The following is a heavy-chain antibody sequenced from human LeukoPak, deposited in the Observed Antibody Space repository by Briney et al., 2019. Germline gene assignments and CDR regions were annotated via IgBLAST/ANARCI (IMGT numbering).Heavy chain of an antibody. V-gene: IGHV3-7*01. J-gene: IGHJ4*02. D-gene: IGHD3-10*01. Sequence: GGSLRLSCAASGFTFSNYWMSLVRQAPGKGLEWAAHINQAGSDTYYVDSVRGRFTVSRDNAKNSLYLQMNRLRAEDTAVYYCATHPGDYWFGYLQLWGQGTLVTVSS. CDR2: INQAGSDT. CDR1: GFTFSNYW. CDR3: ATHPGDYWFGYLQL.